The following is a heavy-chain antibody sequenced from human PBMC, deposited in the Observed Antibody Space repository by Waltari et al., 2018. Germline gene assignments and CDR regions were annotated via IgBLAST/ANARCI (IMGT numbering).Heavy chain of an antibody. CDR2: IYPGATP. CDR3: ARIYGSWTFIYMDV. J-gene: IGHJ6*03. CDR1: GGSIISYY. V-gene: IGHV4-4*07. D-gene: IGHD3-10*01. Sequence: QVQLQESGPGLVKPSETLSLTCTVSGGSIISYYWSWIRQPAGKGLEWIGRIYPGATPYYNPSLQTRIMMSVDTSQNQFSLKLSSVTAADTAVYYCARIYGSWTFIYMDVWGKGTTVTVSS.